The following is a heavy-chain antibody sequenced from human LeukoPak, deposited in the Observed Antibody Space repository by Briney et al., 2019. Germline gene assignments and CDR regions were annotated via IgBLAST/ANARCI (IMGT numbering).Heavy chain of an antibody. V-gene: IGHV3-30*18. CDR3: AKDRGWVRGGGTQYYYGMDV. D-gene: IGHD3-10*01. CDR2: ISYDGSNK. CDR1: GFTFSSYG. J-gene: IGHJ6*02. Sequence: GGSLRLSCAASGFTFSSYGMNWVRQAPGKGLEWVAVISYDGSNKYYADSVKGRFTISRDNSKNTLYLQMNSLRAEDTAVYYCAKDRGWVRGGGTQYYYGMDVWGQGTTVTVSS.